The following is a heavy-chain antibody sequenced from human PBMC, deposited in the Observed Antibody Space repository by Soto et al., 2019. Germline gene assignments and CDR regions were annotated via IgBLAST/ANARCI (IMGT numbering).Heavy chain of an antibody. CDR3: ARATTGTTMRFDP. CDR1: GGSISSSSYY. J-gene: IGHJ5*02. CDR2: IYYSGST. Sequence: PSETLSLTCTVSGGSISSSSYYWGWIRQPPGKGLEWIGYIYYSGSTNYNPSLKSRVTISVDTSKNQFSLKLSSVTAADTAVYYCARATTGTTMRFDPWGQGTLVTVSS. D-gene: IGHD1-1*01. V-gene: IGHV4-61*05.